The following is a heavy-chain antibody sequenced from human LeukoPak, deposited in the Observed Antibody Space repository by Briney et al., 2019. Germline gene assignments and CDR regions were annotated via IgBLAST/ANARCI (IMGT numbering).Heavy chain of an antibody. CDR3: ARSGYNSGWYVNY. Sequence: GGSLRLSCTTSGFTFSSYWMHWVRQAPGKGLVWVSRINSDGGSTTYAHSVKGRFSISRDNAKNTLYLQMNSLRVEDTAVYYCARSGYNSGWYVNYWGQGTLVTVSS. J-gene: IGHJ4*02. CDR2: INSDGGST. CDR1: GFTFSSYW. D-gene: IGHD6-19*01. V-gene: IGHV3-74*03.